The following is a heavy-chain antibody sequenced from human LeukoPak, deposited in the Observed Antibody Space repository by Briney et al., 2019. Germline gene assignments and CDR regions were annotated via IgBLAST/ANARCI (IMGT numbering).Heavy chain of an antibody. Sequence: GRSLRLSCAASGFTFDDYAMRWVRQAPGKGLEWVSGISWNSGSIGYADSVKGRFTISRDNAKNSLYLQMNSLRAEDTALYYCAKGILRYFDWFNAFDIWGQGTMVTVSS. CDR1: GFTFDDYA. D-gene: IGHD3-9*01. J-gene: IGHJ3*02. CDR2: ISWNSGSI. V-gene: IGHV3-9*01. CDR3: AKGILRYFDWFNAFDI.